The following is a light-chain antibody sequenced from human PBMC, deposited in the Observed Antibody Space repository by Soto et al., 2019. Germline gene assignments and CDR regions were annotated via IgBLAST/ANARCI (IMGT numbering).Light chain of an antibody. CDR3: FSVTTTRTHG. CDR2: EVN. V-gene: IGLV2-14*01. Sequence: QAALTHPASLSGSPGQSITISCTGTSSDIGAYDYVSWFQQHPGNAPKLMISEVNNRPSGVSNRFSGSKSGNTAYLTISGPQVEDAAENFCFSVTTTRTHGCGTRPEVTV. J-gene: IGLJ1*01. CDR1: SSDIGAYDY.